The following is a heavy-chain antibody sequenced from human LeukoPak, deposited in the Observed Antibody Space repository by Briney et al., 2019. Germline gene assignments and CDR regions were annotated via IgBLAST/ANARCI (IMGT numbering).Heavy chain of an antibody. V-gene: IGHV4-39*01. J-gene: IGHJ4*02. CDR2: IYYSGST. CDR3: ARDYYDSSGYPVYIDY. CDR1: GGSISSSSYY. D-gene: IGHD3-22*01. Sequence: SETLSLTCTVSGGSISSSSYYWGWIRQPPGKGLEWLGSIYYSGSTYYNPSLKSRVTISVDTSKNQFSLKLSSLTAADTAVYYCARDYYDSSGYPVYIDYWGQGTLVTVSS.